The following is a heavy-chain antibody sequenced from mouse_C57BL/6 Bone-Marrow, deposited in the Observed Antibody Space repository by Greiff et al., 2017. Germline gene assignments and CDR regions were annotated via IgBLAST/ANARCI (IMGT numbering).Heavy chain of an antibody. CDR1: GYTFTDYY. J-gene: IGHJ1*03. CDR3: ARWDTTVVEWYWYFDV. Sequence: EVQLQQSGPELVKPGASVKISCKASGYTFTDYYMNWVKQSHGKSLEWIGDINPNNGGTSYNQKFKGKATLTVDKSSSTAYMELRSLTSEDSAVYYCARWDTTVVEWYWYFDVWGTGTTVTVSS. CDR2: INPNNGGT. D-gene: IGHD1-1*01. V-gene: IGHV1-26*01.